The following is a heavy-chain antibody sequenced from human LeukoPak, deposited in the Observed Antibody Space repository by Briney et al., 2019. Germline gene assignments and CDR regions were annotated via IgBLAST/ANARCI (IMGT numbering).Heavy chain of an antibody. D-gene: IGHD3/OR15-3a*01. V-gene: IGHV3-74*01. Sequence: KPGGSLRLSCATSGFTFSDYWMHWVRQPPGKGLVWVSRVSPDGSVTNYADSMKGRFTISRDSTNTLYLQMNSLRVEDTAVYYCVGGTAFWTGVDFWGQGFLVTVSS. CDR1: GFTFSDYW. J-gene: IGHJ4*02. CDR3: VGGTAFWTGVDF. CDR2: VSPDGSVT.